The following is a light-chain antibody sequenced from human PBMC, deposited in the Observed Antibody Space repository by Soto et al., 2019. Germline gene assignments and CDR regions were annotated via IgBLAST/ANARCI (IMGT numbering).Light chain of an antibody. V-gene: IGLV2-14*03. CDR1: SGDVGAYDY. Sequence: QSALTQPASVSGSPGQSITISCTGSSGDVGAYDYVSWYQHHPGKAPRLMIFDVNDRPSGVSNRLSVSKSGNTASLTISGLQAEDEADYYCSSYTSSSTVVFGGGTKVTVL. CDR3: SSYTSSSTVV. CDR2: DVN. J-gene: IGLJ2*01.